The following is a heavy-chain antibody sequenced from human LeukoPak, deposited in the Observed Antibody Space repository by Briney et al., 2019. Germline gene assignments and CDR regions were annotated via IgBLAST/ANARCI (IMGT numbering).Heavy chain of an antibody. V-gene: IGHV1-8*01. Sequence: ASVKVSCKASGYTFTSYDINWVRQATGQGLEWMGWMNPDSGNTGYAQKFQGRVTMTRNTSISTAYMELSSLRSGDTAVYYCARAKRLGGNYYFDYWGQGTLVAVSS. D-gene: IGHD3-16*01. CDR2: MNPDSGNT. J-gene: IGHJ4*02. CDR1: GYTFTSYD. CDR3: ARAKRLGGNYYFDY.